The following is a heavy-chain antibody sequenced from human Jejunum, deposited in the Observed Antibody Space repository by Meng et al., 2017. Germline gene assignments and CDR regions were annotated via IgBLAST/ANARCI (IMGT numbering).Heavy chain of an antibody. CDR1: GYTFTDDY. CDR3: ARRGIGDAFDV. CDR2: INPNTGGT. J-gene: IGHJ3*01. D-gene: IGHD3-10*01. Sequence: ASVKVSCKASGYTFTDDYMNWVRQAPGQGLEWMGWINPNTGGTDYAQKFQGRVTMTREKSISTGYMELSRLRSDDTAVYYCARRGIGDAFDVWGQGTRVTVSS. V-gene: IGHV1-2*02.